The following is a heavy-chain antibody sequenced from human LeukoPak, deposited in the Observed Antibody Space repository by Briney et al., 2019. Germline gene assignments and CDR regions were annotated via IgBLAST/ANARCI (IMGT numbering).Heavy chain of an antibody. CDR2: MNPNSGNT. CDR1: GYTFTSYD. Sequence: GASVKVSCKASGYTFTSYDINWVRQATGQGLEWMGWMNPNSGNTGHAQKFQGRVTMTTDTSTSTAYMELRSLRSDDTAVYYCASGAGRSLDYWGQGTLVTVSS. D-gene: IGHD6-19*01. V-gene: IGHV1-8*01. CDR3: ASGAGRSLDY. J-gene: IGHJ4*02.